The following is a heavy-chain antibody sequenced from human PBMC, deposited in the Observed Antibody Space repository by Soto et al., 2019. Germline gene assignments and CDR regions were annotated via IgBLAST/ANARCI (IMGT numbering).Heavy chain of an antibody. CDR3: VRDHWRWFGNSWRYFGLDV. CDR2: IYDSGTT. CDR1: GDSISGYY. V-gene: IGHV4-59*01. J-gene: IGHJ6*02. Sequence: SETLSLTCSVSGDSISGYYWSWIRQPPGKGLEWIGYIYDSGTTAYSPSLKSRVTISVDTSKNQFSLKLSSVTAADTAVYYCVRDHWRWFGNSWRYFGLDVWGQGTTVTVS. D-gene: IGHD6-13*01.